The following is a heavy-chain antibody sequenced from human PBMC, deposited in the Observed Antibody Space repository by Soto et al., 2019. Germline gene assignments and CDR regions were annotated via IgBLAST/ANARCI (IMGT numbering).Heavy chain of an antibody. J-gene: IGHJ6*02. Sequence: QFQLVQSGAEVKEPGASVTVSCKTSGYTFTDSGITWVRQAPGQGLEWIGWISANNGKTLYAQKLQGRVTMTTDTSTSTGYMELRSLTADDTAVYYCARIWGWNYPDYNYAMDVWGQGTTVTVSS. D-gene: IGHD1-7*01. CDR1: GYTFTDSG. CDR2: ISANNGKT. CDR3: ARIWGWNYPDYNYAMDV. V-gene: IGHV1-18*01.